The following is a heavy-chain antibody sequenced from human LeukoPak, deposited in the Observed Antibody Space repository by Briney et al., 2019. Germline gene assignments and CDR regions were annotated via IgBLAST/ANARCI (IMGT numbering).Heavy chain of an antibody. CDR1: GFTFSDYY. D-gene: IGHD6-19*01. J-gene: IGHJ4*02. CDR3: XRDHSSSGWYPHYFDY. CDR2: ISSSGSTI. Sequence: GGSLRLSCAASGFTFSDYYMSWIRQAPGKGLEWVSYISSSGSTIYYADSVKGRFTISRGNAKNSLYLQMNSLRAEDTAVYYXXRDHSSSGWYPHYFDYWGQGTLVTVSS. V-gene: IGHV3-11*01.